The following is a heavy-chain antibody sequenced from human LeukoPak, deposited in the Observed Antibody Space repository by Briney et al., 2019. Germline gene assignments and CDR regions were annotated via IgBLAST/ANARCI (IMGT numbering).Heavy chain of an antibody. J-gene: IGHJ3*02. CDR3: ARGTTDIVAEISDAFDI. D-gene: IGHD5-12*01. Sequence: GGSLGLSCAASGFTFSAFAMHWARQAPGKGLEWVAAISYDASNKYYAVSVRGRFTISRDNSRNTLFLQMNGLRADDTAVYYCARGTTDIVAEISDAFDIWGQGTVVTVSS. CDR1: GFTFSAFA. V-gene: IGHV3-30-3*01. CDR2: ISYDASNK.